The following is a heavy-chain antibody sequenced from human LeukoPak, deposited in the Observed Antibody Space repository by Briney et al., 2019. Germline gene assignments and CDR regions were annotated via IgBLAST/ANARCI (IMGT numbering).Heavy chain of an antibody. J-gene: IGHJ6*02. D-gene: IGHD2-8*01. CDR3: ARDRHCVNGVCHSPPGMDV. CDR1: GFILNDYG. V-gene: IGHV3-33*01. Sequence: GGSLRLSCAASGFILNDYGMHWVRQAPGKGLEWVADIWFDKNQHFADSVKGRFAVSRDNSKNTVYLQINSLRAEDTAVYYCARDRHCVNGVCHSPPGMDVWGQGTTVTVSS. CDR2: IWFDKNQ.